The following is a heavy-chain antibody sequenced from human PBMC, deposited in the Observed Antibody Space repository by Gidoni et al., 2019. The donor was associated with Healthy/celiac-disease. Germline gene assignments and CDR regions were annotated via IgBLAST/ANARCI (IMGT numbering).Heavy chain of an antibody. CDR1: GGSIRRSSYY. CDR3: ARMAGGSDYFAFDI. D-gene: IGHD3-16*01. V-gene: IGHV4-39*01. Sequence: QLQLQESGPGLVKPSATLSLTCTVSGGSIRRSSYYWGWIRPPPGKGLEWIGSIYYSGSTYYNPSRKSRVTISVDTSKNQFSLKRSSVTAADTAVYYCARMAGGSDYFAFDIWGQGTMVTVSS. J-gene: IGHJ3*02. CDR2: IYYSGST.